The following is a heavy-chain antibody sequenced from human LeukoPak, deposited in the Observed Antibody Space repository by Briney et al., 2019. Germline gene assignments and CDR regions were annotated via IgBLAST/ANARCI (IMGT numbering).Heavy chain of an antibody. CDR1: GFTFSSFW. CDR3: ARVQMAIDY. V-gene: IGHV3-7*01. D-gene: IGHD2-8*01. CDR2: IKRDGSEK. J-gene: IGHJ4*02. Sequence: GGSLRLSCAASGFTFSSFWMTWVRQAPGKGLEWVATIKRDGSEKYYVDSVEGRFTISRDNAKNSLYLQMNSLRAEDTAVYYCARVQMAIDYWGQGTLVTVSS.